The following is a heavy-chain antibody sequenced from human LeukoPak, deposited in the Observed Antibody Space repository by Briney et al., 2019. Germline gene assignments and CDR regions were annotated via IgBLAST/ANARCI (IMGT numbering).Heavy chain of an antibody. Sequence: GASVKVSCKASGYTFTSYYMHWVRQALGQGLEWMGIINPSGGSTSYAQKFQGRVTMTRDTSTSTVYMELSSLRSEDTAVYYCARGDPSAAAGSLSWFDPWGQGTLVTVSS. CDR1: GYTFTSYY. CDR3: ARGDPSAAAGSLSWFDP. D-gene: IGHD6-13*01. V-gene: IGHV1-46*01. CDR2: INPSGGST. J-gene: IGHJ5*02.